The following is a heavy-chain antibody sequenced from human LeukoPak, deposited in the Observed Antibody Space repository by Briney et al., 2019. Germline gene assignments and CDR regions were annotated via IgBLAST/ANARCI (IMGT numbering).Heavy chain of an antibody. D-gene: IGHD3-10*01. Sequence: GGSLRLSCAASGFTFSNAWMSWVRQAPGKGLEWVANIKQDGSEKYYVDSVKGRFTISRDNAKNSLYLQMNSLRAEDTAVYYCARGWFHGYWGQGTLVTVSS. CDR1: GFTFSNAW. J-gene: IGHJ4*02. CDR2: IKQDGSEK. V-gene: IGHV3-7*01. CDR3: ARGWFHGY.